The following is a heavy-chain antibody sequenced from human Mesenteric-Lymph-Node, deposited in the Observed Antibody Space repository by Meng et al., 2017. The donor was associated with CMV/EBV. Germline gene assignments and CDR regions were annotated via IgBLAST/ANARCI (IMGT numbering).Heavy chain of an antibody. CDR1: GYTFTNYG. CDR3: ARVDVLPYVSGFDI. D-gene: IGHD3-3*01. Sequence: ASGYTFTNYGISWVRQAPGQGLEWMGWISAYNGNTNYAQRFQGRVTMTTDTSTSTAYMDLRSLRSDDTAVYYCARVDVLPYVSGFDIWGQGTMVTVSS. J-gene: IGHJ3*02. CDR2: ISAYNGNT. V-gene: IGHV1-18*01.